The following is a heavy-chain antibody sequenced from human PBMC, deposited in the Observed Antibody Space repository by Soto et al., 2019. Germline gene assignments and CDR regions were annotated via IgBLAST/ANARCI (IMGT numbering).Heavy chain of an antibody. J-gene: IGHJ6*02. D-gene: IGHD3-3*01. Sequence: SETLSLTCTVSGGSISSGDYYWSWIRQPPGKGLEWIGYIHYSGSTYYNPSLKSRVTISVDTSKNQFSLKLSSVTAADTAVYYCARSSGTIFGVVIAQYYYYGMDVWGQGTTVTVSS. CDR2: IHYSGST. CDR1: GGSISSGDYY. CDR3: ARSSGTIFGVVIAQYYYYGMDV. V-gene: IGHV4-30-4*01.